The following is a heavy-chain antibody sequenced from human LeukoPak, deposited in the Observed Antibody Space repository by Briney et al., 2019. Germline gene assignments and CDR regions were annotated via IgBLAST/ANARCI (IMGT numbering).Heavy chain of an antibody. V-gene: IGHV3-7*01. CDR3: ARDGIYYDTSGYSSFRTFDI. CDR2: IKQDGSEK. J-gene: IGHJ3*02. CDR1: GFTFSIYW. Sequence: GGSLRLSCAASGFTFSIYWMTWVRQAPGKGLEWVANIKQDGSEKKYVDSVKGRFTISRDNAKNSLYLQMNSLRAEDTAMYYCARDGIYYDTSGYSSFRTFDIWGQGTMVIVSS. D-gene: IGHD3-22*01.